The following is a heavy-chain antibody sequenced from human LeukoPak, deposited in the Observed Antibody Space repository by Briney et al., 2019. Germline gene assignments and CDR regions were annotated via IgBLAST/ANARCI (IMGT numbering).Heavy chain of an antibody. Sequence: PGGSLRLSCAASGFTFSSYEMNWVRQAPGKGLEWVSGIGRSGDYTYYADSVKGRFIISRDNSKNTVYLQVNSLTAEDTAIYYCAKDRPRDICKPMDAWGQGTTVTVS. CDR1: GFTFSSYE. D-gene: IGHD1-14*01. CDR2: IGRSGDYT. J-gene: IGHJ6*02. V-gene: IGHV3-23*01. CDR3: AKDRPRDICKPMDA.